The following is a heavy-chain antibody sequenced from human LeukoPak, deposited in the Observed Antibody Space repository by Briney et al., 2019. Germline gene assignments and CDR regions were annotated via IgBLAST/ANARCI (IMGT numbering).Heavy chain of an antibody. CDR2: IRYDGSNK. Sequence: GESLRLSCAASGFTFSSYVMHWVRQAPGKGLEWVAFIRYDGSNKYYADSVKGRFTISRDNSKNTLYLQMNSLRAEDTAVYYCARARSSYGYGDAFDIWGQGTMVTVSS. V-gene: IGHV3-30*02. D-gene: IGHD5-18*01. J-gene: IGHJ3*02. CDR1: GFTFSSYV. CDR3: ARARSSYGYGDAFDI.